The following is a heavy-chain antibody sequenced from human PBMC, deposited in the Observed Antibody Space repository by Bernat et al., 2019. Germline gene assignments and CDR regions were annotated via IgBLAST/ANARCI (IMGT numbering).Heavy chain of an antibody. J-gene: IGHJ6*02. V-gene: IGHV3-9*01. D-gene: IGHD5-18*01. CDR3: VKDISSYSYYDMDV. CDR2: ITWNSGSI. CDR1: GSTFDDYA. Sequence: EVQLVESGGGLVQPGRSLRLSCAASGSTFDDYAMHWVRQAPGKGLEWVSGITWNSGSIAYADSVKGRFTISRDNAKNSLYLQMNSLRAEDTALYYCVKDISSYSYYDMDVWGQGTTVTVSS.